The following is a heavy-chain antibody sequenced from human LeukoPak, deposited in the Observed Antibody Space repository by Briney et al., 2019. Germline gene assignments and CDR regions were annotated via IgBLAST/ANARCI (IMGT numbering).Heavy chain of an antibody. CDR2: IKEDGSEK. J-gene: IGHJ4*02. CDR1: GCTFSNYW. Sequence: PGGSLRLSCAAPGCTFSNYWMNWVRQAPGKGLEWVANIKEDGSEKYYVDSVKGRFTISRDNAKNSLYLQMDSLRAEDTAVYYCARDSQHLNFDHWGQGTLVTVSS. CDR3: ARDSQHLNFDH. D-gene: IGHD3-3*02. V-gene: IGHV3-7*04.